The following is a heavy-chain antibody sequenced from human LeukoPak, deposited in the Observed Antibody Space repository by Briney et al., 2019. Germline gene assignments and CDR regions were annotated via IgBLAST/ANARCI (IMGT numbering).Heavy chain of an antibody. Sequence: SETLSLTCNVSGGSISSYSWSWIRQPPGRGLEWIGYIYYSGSTNYNPSLGSRVTMSVDTSKNQFSLRLNSVTAADTAVYYCARETYDFLSGYYADYWGQGTLVTVSS. CDR3: ARETYDFLSGYYADY. J-gene: IGHJ4*02. CDR1: GGSISSYS. D-gene: IGHD3-3*01. V-gene: IGHV4-59*12. CDR2: IYYSGST.